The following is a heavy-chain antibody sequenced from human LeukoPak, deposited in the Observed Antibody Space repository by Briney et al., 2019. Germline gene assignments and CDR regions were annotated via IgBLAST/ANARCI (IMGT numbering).Heavy chain of an antibody. V-gene: IGHV3-30*03. CDR2: IPNDRRNN. Sequence: GGSLRLSCAASGFTFSSFGMHWLRQAPGKGLEWVTVIPNDRRNNYYADSVKGRFTISRDNSKNALYLQMNSLRAEDTAVYYCARGIGYSSSWYGYYFDYWGQGTLVTVSS. CDR3: ARGIGYSSSWYGYYFDY. CDR1: GFTFSSFG. J-gene: IGHJ4*02. D-gene: IGHD6-13*01.